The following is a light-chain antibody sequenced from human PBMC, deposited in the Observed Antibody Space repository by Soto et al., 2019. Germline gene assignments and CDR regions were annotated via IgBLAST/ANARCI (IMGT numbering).Light chain of an antibody. V-gene: IGKV1-39*01. CDR2: AAS. CDR1: QDITTF. Sequence: DIQMTQSPSSLSASVGDRVTISCQASQDITTFLNWYQQKPGKAPRLLIYAASSLQSGVPSRFSGSGSGTDFTLTISSLQPEDFATYYCQQSYSTPRTFGQGTKVEIK. CDR3: QQSYSTPRT. J-gene: IGKJ1*01.